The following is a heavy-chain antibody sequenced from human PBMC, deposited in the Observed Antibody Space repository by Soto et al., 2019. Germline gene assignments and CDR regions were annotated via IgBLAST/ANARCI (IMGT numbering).Heavy chain of an antibody. CDR1: GASITDRNW. D-gene: IGHD3-22*01. CDR3: AIQYYDSSDYLVDY. V-gene: IGHV4-4*02. J-gene: IGHJ4*02. CDR2: IHHSGST. Sequence: PSETLSLTCAVSGASITDRNWWTWVRQSPGKGLEWIGEIHHSGSTNYDPSLESRVTMSVDKSRNQFSLNLSSVTAADTAVYFCAIQYYDSSDYLVDYWGQGTLVTVSS.